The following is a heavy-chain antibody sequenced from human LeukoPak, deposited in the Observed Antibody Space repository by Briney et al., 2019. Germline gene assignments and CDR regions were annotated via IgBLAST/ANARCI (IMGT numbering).Heavy chain of an antibody. D-gene: IGHD3-22*01. V-gene: IGHV5-51*01. CDR3: ARTKESSARDVFDI. Sequence: GESLKISFKGSGYPFTSYWIGWVRQMAGKGLEWMGIIYHGDSDTRYSPSFQGQVTISADKSIRTAYLQWSSLKASDTAMYYCARTKESSARDVFDIWGQGTMVTVSS. J-gene: IGHJ3*02. CDR1: GYPFTSYW. CDR2: IYHGDSDT.